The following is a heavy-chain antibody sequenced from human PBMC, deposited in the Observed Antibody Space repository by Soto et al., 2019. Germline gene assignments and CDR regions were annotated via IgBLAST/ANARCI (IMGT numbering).Heavy chain of an antibody. V-gene: IGHV3-66*01. CDR2: FYSAGST. Sequence: EVQVVESGGGLVQPGGSLRLSCAVSGFSVSGNYMSWVRQAPGKGLEWVSIFYSAGSTYYADSVKGRFTISRDNSKNTVYLQMNNLRDDDTAVYYCVRTGALYLEYFDYWGQGTLVTVSS. J-gene: IGHJ4*02. CDR3: VRTGALYLEYFDY. CDR1: GFSVSGNY. D-gene: IGHD7-27*01.